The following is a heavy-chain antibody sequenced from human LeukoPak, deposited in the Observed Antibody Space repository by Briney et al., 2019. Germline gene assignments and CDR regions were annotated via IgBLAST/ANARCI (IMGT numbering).Heavy chain of an antibody. CDR1: GGTFSSYA. CDR3: ASAYCSGGSCYTYYYGMDV. Sequence: SVKVSCKASGGTFSSYAISWVRQAPGQGLEWMGRIIPILGIANYAQKFQGRVTITADKSTSTAYVELGSLRSEDTAVYYCASAYCSGGSCYTYYYGMDVWGQGTTVTVSS. CDR2: IIPILGIA. V-gene: IGHV1-69*04. D-gene: IGHD2-15*01. J-gene: IGHJ6*02.